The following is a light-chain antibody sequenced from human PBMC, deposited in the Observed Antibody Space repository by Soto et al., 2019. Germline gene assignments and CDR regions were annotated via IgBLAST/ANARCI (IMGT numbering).Light chain of an antibody. Sequence: DIVMTQSPDSLAVSLGERATINCKSSQSVLYSSNNKNYLAWYQQKPGQPPKLLIYWASTRESGVPDRFSGSGSGTDFTLTISRLEPEDFAVYYCQQYDNAPQTFGQGTRVEIK. CDR2: WAS. CDR1: QSVLYSSNNKNY. CDR3: QQYDNAPQT. J-gene: IGKJ1*01. V-gene: IGKV4-1*01.